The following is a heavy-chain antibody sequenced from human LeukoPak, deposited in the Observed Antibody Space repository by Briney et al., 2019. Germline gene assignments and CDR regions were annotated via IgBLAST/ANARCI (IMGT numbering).Heavy chain of an antibody. D-gene: IGHD3/OR15-3a*01. CDR3: ARRTGYLNYYYYYYMDV. CDR2: IYYSGST. V-gene: IGHV4-59*11. Sequence: SETLSLTCTVSGGSISSHYWSWIRQPPGKGLEGIGYIYYSGSTHYNPSLKSRVTISVDTSRNQFSLKLSSVTAADSAVYYCARRTGYLNYYYYYYMDVWGNGTTVTVSS. CDR1: GGSISSHY. J-gene: IGHJ6*03.